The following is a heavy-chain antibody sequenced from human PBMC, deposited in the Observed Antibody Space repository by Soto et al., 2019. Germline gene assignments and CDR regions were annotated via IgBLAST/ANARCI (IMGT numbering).Heavy chain of an antibody. D-gene: IGHD2-15*01. V-gene: IGHV4-59*08. J-gene: IGHJ4*02. CDR3: ASGGYCSGGSCYPRLFDY. Sequence: SETLSLXCTVSGGSISNYYWSWIRQPPGKGLQWIGYIYYSGSTNYNPSLKSRVTISVDTSKNQFSLKLSSVTAADTAVYYCASGGYCSGGSCYPRLFDYWGQGTLVTVSS. CDR1: GGSISNYY. CDR2: IYYSGST.